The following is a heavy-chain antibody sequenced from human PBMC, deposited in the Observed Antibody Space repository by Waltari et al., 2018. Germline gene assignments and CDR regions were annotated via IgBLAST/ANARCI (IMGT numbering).Heavy chain of an antibody. CDR2: ITSGSNYI. V-gene: IGHV3-21*01. CDR3: ARAVVDVVRGGDFDL. J-gene: IGHJ2*01. Sequence: EEQLVESGGGPVKPGGSVSPSCAASGFPFNDYSMNWVRQAPGKGLEWVSAITSGSNYIYYADAVKGRFTISRDNAQGSLFLQMNSLRTEDTGVYYCARAVVDVVRGGDFDLWGRGTLVTVTS. D-gene: IGHD3-10*01. CDR1: GFPFNDYS.